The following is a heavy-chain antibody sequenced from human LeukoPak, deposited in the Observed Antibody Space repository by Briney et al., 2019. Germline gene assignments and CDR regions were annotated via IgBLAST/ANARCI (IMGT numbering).Heavy chain of an antibody. CDR1: GGSISSSNW. J-gene: IGHJ4*02. CDR3: ARGPPYIVVVTPIGFFHY. D-gene: IGHD2-21*02. CDR2: IYHSGST. V-gene: IGHV4-4*02. Sequence: SETLSLTCAVSGGSISSSNWWSWVRQPPGKGLEWIGEIYHSGSTNYNPSLKSRVTISVDKSKNQFSLKLSSVTAADTAVYYCARGPPYIVVVTPIGFFHYWGQGTLVTVSS.